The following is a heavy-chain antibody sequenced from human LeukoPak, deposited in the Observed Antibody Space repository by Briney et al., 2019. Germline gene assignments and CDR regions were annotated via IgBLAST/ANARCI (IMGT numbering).Heavy chain of an antibody. J-gene: IGHJ3*02. D-gene: IGHD3-22*01. CDR1: GYTFTSYD. Sequence: GASVKVSCKASGYTFTSYDINWVRQATGQGLEWMGWMNPNSGNTGYAQKFQGRVTMTRNTSISTAYMELSSLRSEDTAVYYCASGKMNYYDSSGYDDAFDIWGQGTMVTVSS. V-gene: IGHV1-8*01. CDR3: ASGKMNYYDSSGYDDAFDI. CDR2: MNPNSGNT.